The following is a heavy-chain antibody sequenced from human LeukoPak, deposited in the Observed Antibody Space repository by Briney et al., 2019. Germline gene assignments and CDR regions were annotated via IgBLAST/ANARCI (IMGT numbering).Heavy chain of an antibody. J-gene: IGHJ3*02. Sequence: GGSLRLSCAASGFTFSHFWMSWVRPAPGKGREWVANIKKDGRGTNYVDSVKGRSTISRDNAKNSLYLQINSRRAGDTAVYYFARTTWIQDYAFDIWGQGTMVTASS. V-gene: IGHV3-7*01. D-gene: IGHD5-18*01. CDR1: GFTFSHFW. CDR2: IKKDGRGT. CDR3: ARTTWIQDYAFDI.